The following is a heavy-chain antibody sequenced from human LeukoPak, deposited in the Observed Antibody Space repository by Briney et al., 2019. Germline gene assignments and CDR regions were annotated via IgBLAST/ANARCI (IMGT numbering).Heavy chain of an antibody. V-gene: IGHV4-4*02. CDR3: ARRRYRGLLWFGEREAYFDY. CDR1: GGSISSSNW. D-gene: IGHD3-10*01. Sequence: PSETLSLTCAVSGGSISSSNWWSWVRQPPGKGLEWIGEIYHSGSTNYNPSLKSRVTISVDTSKNQFSLKLSSVTAADTAVYYCARRRYRGLLWFGEREAYFDYWGQGTLVTVSS. J-gene: IGHJ4*02. CDR2: IYHSGST.